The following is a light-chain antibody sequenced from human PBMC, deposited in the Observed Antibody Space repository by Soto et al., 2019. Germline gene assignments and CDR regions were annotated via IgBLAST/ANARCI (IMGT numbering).Light chain of an antibody. J-gene: IGLJ1*01. CDR2: EVS. V-gene: IGLV2-14*01. Sequence: QSALTQPASVSGSPGQSITISCTGTSSDVGGYNYVSWYQLHPGKAPKLMVYEVSYRPSGVSSRFSGSKSANTASLTISGLQAEDEADYYCSSYASSTAYVFGTGTKVPS. CDR3: SSYASSTAYV. CDR1: SSDVGGYNY.